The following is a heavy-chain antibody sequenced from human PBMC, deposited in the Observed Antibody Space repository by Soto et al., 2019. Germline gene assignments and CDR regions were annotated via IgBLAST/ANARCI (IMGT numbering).Heavy chain of an antibody. Sequence: PSETLSLTCSVSGGSISSSSYYWGWIRQPPGKGLEWIGSIYYSGSTYYNPSLKSRVTISVDTSKNQFSLKLSSVTAADTAVYFCASVYRSSWQFDFWGKGTLVTVSS. CDR1: GGSISSSSYY. J-gene: IGHJ4*02. V-gene: IGHV4-39*01. CDR3: ASVYRSSWQFDF. D-gene: IGHD6-13*01. CDR2: IYYSGST.